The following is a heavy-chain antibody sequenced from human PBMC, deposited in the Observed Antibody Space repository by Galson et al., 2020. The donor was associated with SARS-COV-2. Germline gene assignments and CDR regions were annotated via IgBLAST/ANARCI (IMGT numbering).Heavy chain of an antibody. CDR3: ARTYYDILTGYFFAFDY. J-gene: IGHJ4*02. CDR2: IDWDDDK. Sequence: SGPTLVKPTQTLPLTCTFSGFSLSTSGMCVSWIRQPPGKALEWLALIDWDDDKYYSTSLKTRLTISKDTSKNQVVLTMTNMDPVDTATYYCARTYYDILTGYFFAFDYGGQGTLVTVSS. V-gene: IGHV2-70*01. CDR1: GFSLSTSGMC. D-gene: IGHD3-9*01.